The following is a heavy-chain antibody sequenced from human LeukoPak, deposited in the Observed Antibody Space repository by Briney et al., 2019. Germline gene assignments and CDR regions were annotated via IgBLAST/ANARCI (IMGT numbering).Heavy chain of an antibody. V-gene: IGHV4-59*01. CDR1: GGSISSYY. J-gene: IGHJ5*02. CDR3: ARLRMKEQGGWFDP. CDR2: IYYSGST. Sequence: SETLSLTCTVSGGSISSYYWSWIRQPPGKGLEWIGYIYYSGSTNYNPSLKSRVTISVDTSKNQFPLKLSSVTAADTAVYYCARLRMKEQGGWFDPWGQGTLVTVSS. D-gene: IGHD1/OR15-1a*01.